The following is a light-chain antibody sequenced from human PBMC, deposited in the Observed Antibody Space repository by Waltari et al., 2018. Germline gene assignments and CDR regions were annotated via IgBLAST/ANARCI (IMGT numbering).Light chain of an antibody. Sequence: EIVMTQSPATLSVSQGERATLSCRASQSVSSNLAWYQQKPGQAPRLLIYGASTRATGIPAKFIGSGSGTEFTLTISSLQSEDFAVYYCQQYNNWPPITFGQGTRLEIK. CDR2: GAS. V-gene: IGKV3-15*01. CDR3: QQYNNWPPIT. CDR1: QSVSSN. J-gene: IGKJ5*01.